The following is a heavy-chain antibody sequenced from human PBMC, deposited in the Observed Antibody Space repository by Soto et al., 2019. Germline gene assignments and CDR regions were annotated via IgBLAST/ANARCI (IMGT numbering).Heavy chain of an antibody. CDR1: GGSFSGYY. D-gene: IGHD2-15*01. CDR2: VNHRGST. CDR3: ARDGFCSGGTCRIGNWFDP. V-gene: IGHV4-34*01. Sequence: QVQLQQWGAGLLKPSETLSLTCAVYGGSFSGYYWTWIRQSPGKGLEWIGNVNHRGSTNYNVSLQRRVTISVDTSQNQCSLKLYSVTAADPAVYYCARDGFCSGGTCRIGNWFDPWGQGTLVTVSS. J-gene: IGHJ5*02.